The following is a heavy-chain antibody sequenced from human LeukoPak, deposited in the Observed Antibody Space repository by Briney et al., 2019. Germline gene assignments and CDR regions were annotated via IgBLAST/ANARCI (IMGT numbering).Heavy chain of an antibody. Sequence: GGSLRLSCAASGFTFSTYWMHWVRQAPGKGLVWVSRINSDGSRTNYADSVKGRFTISRDNAKNTLFLQMNSLRAEDTAVYYCAKATIVVVPAAIVDYWGQGTLVTVSS. J-gene: IGHJ4*02. D-gene: IGHD2-2*02. V-gene: IGHV3-74*01. CDR2: INSDGSRT. CDR1: GFTFSTYW. CDR3: AKATIVVVPAAIVDY.